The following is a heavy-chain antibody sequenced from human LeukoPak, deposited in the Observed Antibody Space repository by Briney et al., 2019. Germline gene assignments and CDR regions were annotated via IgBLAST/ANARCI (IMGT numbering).Heavy chain of an antibody. D-gene: IGHD2-15*01. Sequence: VTLSCTASGGTFSSYAISWVGQAPGQGREGMGGIIPIFGTRNYAQKFQGRVTITTDESTSTAYMELSSLRPEDTAVYYCARVRSLGYCSGGSCQNCYFDLWGRGTLVTVSS. CDR2: IIPIFGTR. CDR1: GGTFSSYA. CDR3: ARVRSLGYCSGGSCQNCYFDL. J-gene: IGHJ2*01. V-gene: IGHV1-69*13.